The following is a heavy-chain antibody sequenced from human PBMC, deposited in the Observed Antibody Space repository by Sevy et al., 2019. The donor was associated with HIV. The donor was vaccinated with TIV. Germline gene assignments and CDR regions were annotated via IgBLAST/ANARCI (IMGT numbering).Heavy chain of an antibody. CDR1: GYSFTSYW. Sequence: GESLKISCKGSGYSFTSYWIGWVRQMPGKGLEWMGIIYPGDSDTRYSPSFQGQVTISADKSISTAYLQWGSLKASDTAMYYCARLRRGGYSSSPWCFDPWGQGTLVTVSS. CDR2: IYPGDSDT. J-gene: IGHJ5*02. D-gene: IGHD6-6*01. V-gene: IGHV5-51*01. CDR3: ARLRRGGYSSSPWCFDP.